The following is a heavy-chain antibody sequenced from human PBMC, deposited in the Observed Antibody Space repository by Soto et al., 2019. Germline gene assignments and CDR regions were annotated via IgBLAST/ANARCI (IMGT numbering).Heavy chain of an antibody. J-gene: IGHJ5*02. V-gene: IGHV4-4*07. D-gene: IGHD3-3*01. CDR2: IYTSGST. CDR1: GGSISSYY. Sequence: QVQLQESGPGLVKPSETLSLTCTVSGGSISSYYWSWIRQPAGKGLEWIGRIYTSGSTNYNPSLKSRVTMSVDTAKNQFSLKLSSVTAADTAVYYCARDVRGFWSGDNWFDPWGQGTLVTVSS. CDR3: ARDVRGFWSGDNWFDP.